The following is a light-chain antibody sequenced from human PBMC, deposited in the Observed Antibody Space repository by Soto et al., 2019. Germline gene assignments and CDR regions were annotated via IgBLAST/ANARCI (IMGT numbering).Light chain of an antibody. J-gene: IGLJ3*02. V-gene: IGLV1-47*01. Sequence: QSVLTQPPSASGTPGQRVTISCSGGSYNVGKNLVYWYQQRPGTAPTLIIFKNNQRPSGVPDRFSGSNSGSSASLAISGLRSEDEAGYFCAAWDDSLSAWVFGGGTKVTVL. CDR1: SYNVGKNL. CDR3: AAWDDSLSAWV. CDR2: KNN.